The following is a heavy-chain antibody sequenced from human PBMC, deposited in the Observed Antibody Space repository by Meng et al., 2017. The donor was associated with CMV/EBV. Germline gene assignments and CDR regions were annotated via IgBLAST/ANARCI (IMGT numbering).Heavy chain of an antibody. V-gene: IGHV1-69*05. CDR1: GGTFSSYA. J-gene: IGHJ5*02. CDR3: ARQIPRYCSSTSCLTLNWFDP. D-gene: IGHD2-2*01. Sequence: SVKVSCKASGGTFSSYAISWVRQAPGQGLEWMGGIIPIFGTANYAQKFRGRVTITTDESTSTAYMELSSLRSEDTAVYYCARQIPRYCSSTSCLTLNWFDPWGQGTLVTVSS. CDR2: IIPIFGTA.